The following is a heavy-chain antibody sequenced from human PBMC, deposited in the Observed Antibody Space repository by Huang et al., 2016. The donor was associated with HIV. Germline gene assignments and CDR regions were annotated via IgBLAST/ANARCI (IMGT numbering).Heavy chain of an antibody. D-gene: IGHD2-15*01. Sequence: QLQLQESGPGLVKPSETLSLTCTVSGGSISSSSYYWGWIRQPPGKGLEWIGSIYYMGSTYYNPALKSRLSISVDTSKNQFSLKLSSVTAADTAVYYCRGEIVVVIAATRYYFDYWGQGTLVTVSS. CDR3: RGEIVVVIAATRYYFDY. CDR1: GGSISSSSYY. V-gene: IGHV4-39*01. J-gene: IGHJ4*02. CDR2: IYYMGST.